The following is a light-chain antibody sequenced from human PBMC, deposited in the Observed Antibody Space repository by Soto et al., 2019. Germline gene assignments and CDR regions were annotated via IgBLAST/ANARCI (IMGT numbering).Light chain of an antibody. CDR1: QSISSW. Sequence: DIQMTQSPSTLSASVGDRVTITCRASQSISSWLAWYQQKPGKAPKLLIYDASSLESGVPSRFSGSGSGTEFTLTISSLQPDDFATYYCQQYNSYSPQVFGQGTKV. CDR3: QQYNSYSPQV. V-gene: IGKV1-5*01. CDR2: DAS. J-gene: IGKJ1*01.